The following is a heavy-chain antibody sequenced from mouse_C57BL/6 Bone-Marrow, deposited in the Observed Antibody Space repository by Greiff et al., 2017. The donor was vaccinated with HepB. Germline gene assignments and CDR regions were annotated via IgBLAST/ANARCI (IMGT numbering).Heavy chain of an antibody. CDR1: GYTFTSYW. Sequence: VQLQQPGAELVMPGASVKLSCKASGYTFTSYWMHWVKQRPGQGLEWIGEIDPSDSYTNYNQKFKGKSTLTVDKSSSTAYMQLSSLTSEDSAVYYCARGGWDVGYAMDYWGQGTSVTVSS. CDR3: ARGGWDVGYAMDY. D-gene: IGHD4-1*01. CDR2: IDPSDSYT. J-gene: IGHJ4*01. V-gene: IGHV1-69*01.